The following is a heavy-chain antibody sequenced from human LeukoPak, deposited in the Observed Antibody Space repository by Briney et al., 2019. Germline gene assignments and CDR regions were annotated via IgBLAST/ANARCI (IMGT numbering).Heavy chain of an antibody. CDR2: INPNSGGT. CDR3: ARGSSGYYYYFDY. Sequence: GASVKVSCKASGYTFTGYHMHWARQAPGQGLEWMGRINPNSGGTNYAQKFQGRVTMTRDTSICTAYMELSRLRSDDTAVYYCARGSSGYYYYFDYWGQGTLVTVSS. CDR1: GYTFTGYH. D-gene: IGHD3-22*01. J-gene: IGHJ4*02. V-gene: IGHV1-2*06.